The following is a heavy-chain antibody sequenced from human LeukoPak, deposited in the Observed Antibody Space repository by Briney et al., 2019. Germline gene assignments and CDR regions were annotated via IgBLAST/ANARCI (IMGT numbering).Heavy chain of an antibody. J-gene: IGHJ4*02. CDR2: INHSGST. V-gene: IGHV4-34*01. CDR3: ARDRGDFWSGYPYFDY. Sequence: SETLSLTCAVYGGSFSGYYWSWIRQPPGKGLEWIGEINHSGSTNYNPSLKSRVTISVDTSKNQFSLKLSSVTAADTAVYYCARDRGDFWSGYPYFDYWGQGTLVTVSS. CDR1: GGSFSGYY. D-gene: IGHD3-3*01.